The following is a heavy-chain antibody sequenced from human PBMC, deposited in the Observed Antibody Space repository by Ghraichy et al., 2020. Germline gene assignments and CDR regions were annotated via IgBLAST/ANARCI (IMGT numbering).Heavy chain of an antibody. J-gene: IGHJ4*02. V-gene: IGHV3-64D*06. D-gene: IGHD2-2*01. CDR1: GFTFSSYA. CDR2: ISSNGGST. Sequence: GGSLRLSCSASGFTFSSYAMHWVRQAPGKGLEYVSAISSNGGSTYYADSVKGRFTISRDNSKNTLYLQMSSLRAEDTAVYYCVKGGVVPAAPSIAVAALIDYFDYWGQGTLVTVSS. CDR3: VKGGVVPAAPSIAVAALIDYFDY.